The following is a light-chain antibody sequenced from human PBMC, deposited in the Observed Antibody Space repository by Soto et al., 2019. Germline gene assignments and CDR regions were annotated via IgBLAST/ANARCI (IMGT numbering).Light chain of an antibody. Sequence: QSALTQPASVSGSPGQSITISCFGTSSNVGGYNYVSWYQQHPGKAPKLTIYDVSNRPSGVSNRFSGSKSGNTASLSISGLQAEDEADYYCSSYTSSRTYVFGTGTKLTVL. CDR2: DVS. V-gene: IGLV2-14*01. CDR1: SSNVGGYNY. J-gene: IGLJ1*01. CDR3: SSYTSSRTYV.